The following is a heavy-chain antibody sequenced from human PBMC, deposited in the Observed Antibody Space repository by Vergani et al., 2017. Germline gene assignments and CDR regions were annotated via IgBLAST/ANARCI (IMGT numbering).Heavy chain of an antibody. D-gene: IGHD6-13*01. J-gene: IGHJ6*02. CDR1: GVTFSSYA. V-gene: IGHV1-69*01. CDR2: IIPIFGTA. Sequence: QVQLVQSGAEVKKPGSSVKVSCKASGVTFSSYAISWVRQAPGQGLEWMGGIIPIFGTANYAQKFQGRVTITADESPSTAYMELSSLRSEDTAVYYCSRVFRAAAGSGGEKYDYYYGMDVWGQGTTGTVSS. CDR3: SRVFRAAAGSGGEKYDYYYGMDV.